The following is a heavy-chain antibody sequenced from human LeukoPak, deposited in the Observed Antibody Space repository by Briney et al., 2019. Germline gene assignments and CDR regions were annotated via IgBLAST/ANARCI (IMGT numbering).Heavy chain of an antibody. CDR1: GDSVSSNSAA. D-gene: IGHD6-13*01. CDR3: AREGTRAAAGTEIDY. Sequence: SQTLSLTCAISGDSVSSNSAAWNWIRQSPSRGLEWLGRTYYRAKWYNDCAVSVKSRITINPDTSKNQFSLQLNSVTPEDTAVYYCAREGTRAAAGTEIDYWGQGTLVTVSS. CDR2: TYYRAKWYN. J-gene: IGHJ4*02. V-gene: IGHV6-1*01.